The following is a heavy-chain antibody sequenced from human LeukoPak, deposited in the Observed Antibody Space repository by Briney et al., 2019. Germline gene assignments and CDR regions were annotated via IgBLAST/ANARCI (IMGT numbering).Heavy chain of an antibody. J-gene: IGHJ4*02. Sequence: GEPLKISCKGSGYSFTGYWIGWVRQMPGKGLEWMGIIYPGDSDTRYSPSFQGQVTISADKSISTAYLQWSSLKASDTAMYYCATSIAVAGEAADYWGQGTLVTVSS. D-gene: IGHD6-19*01. CDR1: GYSFTGYW. V-gene: IGHV5-51*01. CDR3: ATSIAVAGEAADY. CDR2: IYPGDSDT.